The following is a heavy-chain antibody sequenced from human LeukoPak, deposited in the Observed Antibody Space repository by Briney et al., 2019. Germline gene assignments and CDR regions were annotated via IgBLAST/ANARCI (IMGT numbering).Heavy chain of an antibody. J-gene: IGHJ3*02. Sequence: ASVKVSCKASGYTFTRYGISWVRQAPGQGLEWMGWISAYNGNTNYAQKLQGRVTMTTDTSTSTAYMELRSLRSDDTAVYYCARDRLAAAGTDAFDIWGQGTMVTVSS. D-gene: IGHD6-13*01. CDR1: GYTFTRYG. CDR3: ARDRLAAAGTDAFDI. CDR2: ISAYNGNT. V-gene: IGHV1-18*01.